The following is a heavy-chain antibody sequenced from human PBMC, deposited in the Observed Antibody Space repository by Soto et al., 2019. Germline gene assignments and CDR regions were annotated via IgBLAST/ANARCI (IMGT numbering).Heavy chain of an antibody. Sequence: EVQLVESGGGLVKPGGSLRLSCAASGFTFSSYSMNWVRQAPGKGLEWVSSISSSSSYIYYADSVKGRFTISRDNAKNSLYLQMNSLRAEDTAVYYCASSYDYIWGSFCYWGQGTLVTVSS. D-gene: IGHD3-16*01. CDR1: GFTFSSYS. CDR3: ASSYDYIWGSFCY. V-gene: IGHV3-21*01. CDR2: ISSSSSYI. J-gene: IGHJ4*02.